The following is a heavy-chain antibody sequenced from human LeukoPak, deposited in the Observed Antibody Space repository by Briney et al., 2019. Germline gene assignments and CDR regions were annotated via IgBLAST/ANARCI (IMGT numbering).Heavy chain of an antibody. CDR1: GFTFSNYW. D-gene: IGHD3-10*01. V-gene: IGHV3-7*01. J-gene: IGHJ4*02. CDR2: IKQDRSEK. Sequence: GGSLRLSCAASGFTFSNYWMSWVRQAPGKGLEWVANIKQDRSEKYYVDSVRGRFTISRDNAKNSLYLQMNSLRAEDTAVYYCAGGSGFRTFFGYWGQGTLVTVSS. CDR3: AGGSGFRTFFGY.